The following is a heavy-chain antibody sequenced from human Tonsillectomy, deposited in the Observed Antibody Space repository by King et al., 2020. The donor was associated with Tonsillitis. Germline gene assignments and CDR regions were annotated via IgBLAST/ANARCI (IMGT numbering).Heavy chain of an antibody. CDR1: GGTFSTYA. V-gene: IGHV1-69*12. CDR2: IIPIIGTA. Sequence: QLVQSGAEVKKPGSSVKVSCKASGGTFSTYAISWVRQAPGQGLEWMGGIIPIIGTANYAQKFQGRVTITADESTSTAYMELNSLRFDDTAVYYCGSREDSCYTDVGGRGTPVTVPS. CDR3: GSREDSCYTDV. J-gene: IGHJ6*03.